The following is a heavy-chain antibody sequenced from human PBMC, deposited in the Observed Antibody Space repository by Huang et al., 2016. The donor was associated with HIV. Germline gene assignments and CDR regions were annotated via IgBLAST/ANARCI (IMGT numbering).Heavy chain of an antibody. CDR1: GDSINSNTFY. J-gene: IGHJ1*01. CDR3: ARTGVAVSDDPEYFQH. D-gene: IGHD3-3*01. V-gene: IGHV4-39*02. CDR2: IYESGTT. Sequence: QESGPGLVGPSETLSLTCAVSGDSINSNTFYWGWIRRPPGKGLEWIGSIYESGTTYYNPALKRRARIAVDASKNRIFLHLRSVTAADTGVYYCARTGVAVSDDPEYFQHWGQGALVTIS.